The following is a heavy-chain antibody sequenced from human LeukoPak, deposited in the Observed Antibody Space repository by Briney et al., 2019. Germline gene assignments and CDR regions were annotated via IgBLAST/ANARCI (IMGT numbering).Heavy chain of an antibody. V-gene: IGHV4-39*01. D-gene: IGHD6-6*01. CDR3: ARVAAPSDWFDP. CDR1: GGSISSSSYY. J-gene: IGHJ5*02. Sequence: SETLSLTCTVSGGSISSSSYYWGWIRQPPGKGLEWIGSIYYSGSTYYNPSLKSRVTISVDTAKNQFSLQLSSVTAADTAVYYCARVAAPSDWFDPWGQGTLVTVSS. CDR2: IYYSGST.